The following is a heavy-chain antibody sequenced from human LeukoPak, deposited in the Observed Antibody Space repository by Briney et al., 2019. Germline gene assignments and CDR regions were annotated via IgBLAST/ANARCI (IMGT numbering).Heavy chain of an antibody. CDR2: ISPRSDFT. V-gene: IGHV3-23*01. D-gene: IGHD1-26*01. CDR3: ARGGDIVGATRSAFDI. Sequence: GGSLRLSCAASGFTFSSYAMSWVRQAPGKGLEWVSTISPRSDFTFYADSVKGRFTVSRDNSRNTLYLHMGTLRAEDTAVYYCARGGDIVGATRSAFDIWGQGTMVTVSS. J-gene: IGHJ3*02. CDR1: GFTFSSYA.